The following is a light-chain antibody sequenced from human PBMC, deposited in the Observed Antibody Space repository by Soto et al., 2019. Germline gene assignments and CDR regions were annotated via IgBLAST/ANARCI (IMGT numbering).Light chain of an antibody. CDR1: QSVSSSY. Sequence: IVLTQSPGTLSLSPGERATLSCRASQSVSSSYLAWYQQKPGQAPRLLIYGASSRATGIPDRFSGSGSGTDFTLTISRLEPEDFAVYYCHQYGSSPQTFGQGT. CDR3: HQYGSSPQT. V-gene: IGKV3-20*01. J-gene: IGKJ1*01. CDR2: GAS.